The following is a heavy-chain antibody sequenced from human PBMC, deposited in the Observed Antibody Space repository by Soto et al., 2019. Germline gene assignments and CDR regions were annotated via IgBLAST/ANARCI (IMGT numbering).Heavy chain of an antibody. V-gene: IGHV1-18*01. CDR3: ARDGVSQGRLEFVPYYFDY. D-gene: IGHD3-3*01. J-gene: IGHJ4*02. Sequence: ASVKVSCKASGYTFTSYGISWVRQAPGQGLEWMGWISAYNGNTNYAQKLQGRVTMTTDTSTSTAYMELRSLRSDDTAVYYCARDGVSQGRLEFVPYYFDYWGQGTLVTVSS. CDR2: ISAYNGNT. CDR1: GYTFTSYG.